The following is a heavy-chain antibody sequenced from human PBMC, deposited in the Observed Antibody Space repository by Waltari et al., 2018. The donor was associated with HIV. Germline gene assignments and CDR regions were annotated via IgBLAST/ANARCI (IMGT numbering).Heavy chain of an antibody. D-gene: IGHD2-8*02. CDR1: GGSISSSSYY. Sequence: QLQLQESGPGLVKPSETLSLTCTVSGGSISSSSYYWGWIRQPPGKGLEWIGSIYYSGSTYYNPSLKSRVTISVDTSKNQFSLKLSSVTAADTAVYYCARQTSTYWLLGAFDIWGQGTMVTVSS. V-gene: IGHV4-39*01. CDR3: ARQTSTYWLLGAFDI. J-gene: IGHJ3*02. CDR2: IYYSGST.